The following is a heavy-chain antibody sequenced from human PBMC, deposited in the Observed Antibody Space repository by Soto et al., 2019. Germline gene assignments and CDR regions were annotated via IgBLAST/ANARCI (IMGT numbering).Heavy chain of an antibody. CDR3: ASIRGLGEVSPYFDH. CDR1: RGSISNYF. CDR2: ISYSGTT. D-gene: IGHD3-16*01. V-gene: IGHV4-59*01. J-gene: IGHJ4*02. Sequence: QVQLQEWGPGLVKPSETLSLTGTVSRGSISNYFWTWIRQPPGRGLEWIGYISYSGTTNYNASLKSRVTISVDTPANPFSLRVRSVTAADTAVYYCASIRGLGEVSPYFDHWGQGARVTVSS.